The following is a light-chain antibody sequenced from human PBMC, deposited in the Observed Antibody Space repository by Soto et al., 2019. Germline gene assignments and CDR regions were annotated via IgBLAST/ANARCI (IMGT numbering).Light chain of an antibody. CDR2: DVS. V-gene: IGLV2-14*01. J-gene: IGLJ2*01. Sequence: QSALTQPASVSGSPGQSITISCTGTSSDVGGYNYVSWYQQHPGKPPKLMIYDVSNRPSGVSNRFSGSKSGNTASLTISGLQAEDEADYYCSSYTSSTTFVFGGGTKLTVL. CDR1: SSDVGGYNY. CDR3: SSYTSSTTFV.